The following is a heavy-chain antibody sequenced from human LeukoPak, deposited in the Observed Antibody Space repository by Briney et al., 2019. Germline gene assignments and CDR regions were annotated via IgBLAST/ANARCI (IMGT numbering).Heavy chain of an antibody. Sequence: GGSLRLSCAASGFTFSRYSMNWVRQAPGKGLEWVSSISSSSSYIYYADSVKGRFTISRDNAKNSLYLQMNSLRAEDTAVYYCARDPGGGIVGATFRSLNYWGQGTLVTVSS. CDR3: ARDPGGGIVGATFRSLNY. J-gene: IGHJ4*02. V-gene: IGHV3-21*01. CDR1: GFTFSRYS. CDR2: ISSSSSYI. D-gene: IGHD1-26*01.